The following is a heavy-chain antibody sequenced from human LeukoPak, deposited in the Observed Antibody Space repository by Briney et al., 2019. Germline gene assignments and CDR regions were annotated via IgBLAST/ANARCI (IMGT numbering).Heavy chain of an antibody. D-gene: IGHD3-22*01. CDR2: IYYSGRT. J-gene: IGHJ1*01. V-gene: IGHV4-39*01. CDR1: GDSVSRSDSY. Sequence: SETLSLTCSVSGDSVSRSDSYWDWIRRPPGKGLGWIGTIYYSGRTYYSPSLKSRVTMSVDPSNNQFSLNLRSVTAADTAVYYCARRRYYDGSGYLEWGQGTLLSVSS. CDR3: ARRRYYDGSGYLE.